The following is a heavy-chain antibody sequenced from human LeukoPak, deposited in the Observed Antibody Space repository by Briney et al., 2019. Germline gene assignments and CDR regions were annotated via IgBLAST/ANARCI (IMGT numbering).Heavy chain of an antibody. CDR1: GASISSYY. V-gene: IGHV4-59*01. J-gene: IGHJ5*02. D-gene: IGHD2/OR15-2a*01. CDR2: IYYSGST. CDR3: ARDVKGIDP. Sequence: KPSETLSLTCSVPGASISSYYWSWIRQPPGKGLEWIGYIYYSGSTNYNPSLKSRVTISVDTSKNQFSLKLSSVTAADTAVYYCARDVKGIDPWGQGTLVTVSS.